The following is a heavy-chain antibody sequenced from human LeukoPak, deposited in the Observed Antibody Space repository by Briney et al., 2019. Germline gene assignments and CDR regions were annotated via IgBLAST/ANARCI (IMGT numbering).Heavy chain of an antibody. CDR1: GYSFTSYW. J-gene: IGHJ6*03. CDR2: IYPGDSDA. V-gene: IGHV5-51*01. Sequence: GESLKISCKGSGYSFTSYWIGWVRQMPGKGLEWMGIIYPGDSDARYSPSFQGQVTISADKSISTAYLQWSSLKASDTAMYYCARSGDLYYYYMDVWGKGTTVTVSS. CDR3: ARSGDLYYYYMDV. D-gene: IGHD1-26*01.